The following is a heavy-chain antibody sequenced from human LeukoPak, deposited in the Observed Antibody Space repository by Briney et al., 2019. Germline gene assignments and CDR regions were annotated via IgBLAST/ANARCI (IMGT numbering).Heavy chain of an antibody. J-gene: IGHJ5*02. Sequence: PSETLSLTCTVSGYSISSGYYWGWIRQPPGKGLEWIGYIYYSGSTNYNPSLKSRVTISVDTSKNQFSLKLSSVTAADTAVYYCARLSSTWSPRFDPWGQGTLVTVSS. CDR3: ARLSSTWSPRFDP. CDR2: IYYSGST. D-gene: IGHD2-2*01. V-gene: IGHV4-38-2*02. CDR1: GYSISSGYY.